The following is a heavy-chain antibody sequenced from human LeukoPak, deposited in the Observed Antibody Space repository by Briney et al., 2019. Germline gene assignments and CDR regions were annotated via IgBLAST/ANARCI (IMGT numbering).Heavy chain of an antibody. J-gene: IGHJ4*02. CDR2: IYYSGST. V-gene: IGHV4-59*08. Sequence: SETLSLTCTVSGGSISSYYWTWIRQPPEKGLEWIRYIYYSGSTRYNPSLESRVTISVDTSKNQFSLKLSSVTAADTAVYYCARHRYSSGWSDYDYWGQGILVTVSS. CDR3: ARHRYSSGWSDYDY. CDR1: GGSISSYY. D-gene: IGHD6-19*01.